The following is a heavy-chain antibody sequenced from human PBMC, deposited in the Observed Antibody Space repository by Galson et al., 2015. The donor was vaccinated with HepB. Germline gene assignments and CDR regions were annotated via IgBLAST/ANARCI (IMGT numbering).Heavy chain of an antibody. D-gene: IGHD5-24*01. CDR1: GFTFSSYS. J-gene: IGHJ4*02. Sequence: LRLSCAASGFTFSSYSMDWVRLAPGKGLEWISYITPTGTTTHYADSVKGRFTISRDNARNSLHLQMNSLRAEDTAVYYCAPLTSRRDGYNVDYWGRGTLVTVSS. CDR3: APLTSRRDGYNVDY. V-gene: IGHV3-48*01. CDR2: ITPTGTTT.